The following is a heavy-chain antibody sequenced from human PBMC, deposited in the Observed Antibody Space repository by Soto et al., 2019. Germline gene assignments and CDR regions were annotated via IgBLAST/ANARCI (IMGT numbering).Heavy chain of an antibody. CDR1: GFTFSSYW. V-gene: IGHV3-7*01. CDR3: ARDCKASITIFGVVTPMDV. CDR2: IKQDGSEK. J-gene: IGHJ6*02. D-gene: IGHD3-3*01. Sequence: EVQLVESGGGLVQPGGSLRLSCAASGFTFSSYWMSWVRQAPGKGLEWVANIKQDGSEKYYVDSVKGRFTISRDNAKNSLYLQRNSLRAEDTAVYYWARDCKASITIFGVVTPMDVWGQGTTVTVSS.